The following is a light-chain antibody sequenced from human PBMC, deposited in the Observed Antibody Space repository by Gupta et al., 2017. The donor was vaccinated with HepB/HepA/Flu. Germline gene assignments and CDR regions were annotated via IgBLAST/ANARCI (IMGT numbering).Light chain of an antibody. CDR2: DAS. CDR1: QSVSHY. V-gene: IGKV3-11*01. J-gene: IGKJ1*01. Sequence: EIVLTQSPATLSLSPGDRATLSCRASQSVSHYVAWYQQKPGQAPRLLIWDASNRATDIPARFSGSGSGTDFTLTISSLEPEDFAVYFCQQRHDWPRTFGQGTKVEVK. CDR3: QQRHDWPRT.